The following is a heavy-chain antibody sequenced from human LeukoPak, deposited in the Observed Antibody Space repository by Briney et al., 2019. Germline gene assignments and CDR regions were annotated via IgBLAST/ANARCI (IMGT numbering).Heavy chain of an antibody. CDR3: ARLTPHLEWFYYFDY. CDR2: IYPGDSDT. V-gene: IGHV5-51*01. J-gene: IGHJ4*02. Sequence: GESLKISCKGSGYSFTSYWIGWVRQMPGKGPEWMGIIYPGDSDTRYSPSFQGQVTISADKSISTAYLQWSSLKASDTAMYYCARLTPHLEWFYYFDYWGQGTLVTVSS. D-gene: IGHD3-3*01. CDR1: GYSFTSYW.